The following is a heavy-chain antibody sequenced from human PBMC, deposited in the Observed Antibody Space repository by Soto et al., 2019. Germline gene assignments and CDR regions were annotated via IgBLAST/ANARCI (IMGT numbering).Heavy chain of an antibody. CDR2: IYHSGST. D-gene: IGHD5-18*01. CDR1: GGSICNSY. J-gene: IGHJ4*02. Sequence: PSETLSLTCTVSGGSICNSYWCWIRQPPGKGLEWIGYIYHSGSTYYNPSLKSRVSISVDRSKNQFSLKLSSVTAADTAVYYCARGRGDTAMAWYYWGQGTLVTVSS. CDR3: ARGRGDTAMAWYY. V-gene: IGHV4-4*09.